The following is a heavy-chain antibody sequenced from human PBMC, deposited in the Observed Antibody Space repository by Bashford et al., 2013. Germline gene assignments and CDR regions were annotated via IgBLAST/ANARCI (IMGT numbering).Heavy chain of an antibody. CDR2: LSHDESNY. V-gene: IGHV3-30*18. CDR3: AKVPGGTGRAYDDGFDI. D-gene: IGHD3-22*01. Sequence: VRQAPGKGLEWVALLSHDESNYYYADSVKGRFTISRDNSKNTLYLQMDSLRPEDTALYYCAKVPGGTGRAYDDGFDIWGQGTMVTVS. J-gene: IGHJ3*02.